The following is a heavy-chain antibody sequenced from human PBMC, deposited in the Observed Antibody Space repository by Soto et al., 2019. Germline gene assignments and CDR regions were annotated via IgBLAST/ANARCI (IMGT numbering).Heavy chain of an antibody. CDR3: ARPNSSSSYYYGMDV. Sequence: ASVKVSCKASGYTFTGYYMHWVRQAPGQGLEWMGWINPNSGGTNYAQKFQGWVTMTRDTSISTAYMELSRLRSDDTAVYYCARPNSSSSYYYGMDVWGQGTTVTVS. D-gene: IGHD6-13*01. V-gene: IGHV1-2*04. CDR2: INPNSGGT. J-gene: IGHJ6*02. CDR1: GYTFTGYY.